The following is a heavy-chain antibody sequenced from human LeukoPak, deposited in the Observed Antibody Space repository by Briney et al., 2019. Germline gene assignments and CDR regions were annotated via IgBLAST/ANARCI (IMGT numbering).Heavy chain of an antibody. J-gene: IGHJ6*02. Sequence: PGRSLRLSCAASGFTFSSYGMHWVRQAPGKGLEWVAVISYDGSNKYYADSVKGRFTISRDNSKSTLYLQMNSLRAEDTAVYYCAKGAGTFGYGMDVWGQGTTVTVSS. CDR2: ISYDGSNK. D-gene: IGHD1-1*01. CDR1: GFTFSSYG. CDR3: AKGAGTFGYGMDV. V-gene: IGHV3-30*18.